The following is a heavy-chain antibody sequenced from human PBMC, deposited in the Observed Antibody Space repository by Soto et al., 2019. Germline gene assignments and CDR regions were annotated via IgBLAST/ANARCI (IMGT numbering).Heavy chain of an antibody. Sequence: EVQLVESGGGLVQPGGSLRLSCAASGFTFSSYSMNWVRQAPGKGLEWVSYISSSSSTIYYADSVKGRFTISRDNAKNSLYLQMNSLRDEDTAVYYCARELGYCSGGRCYMSRRGERDYWGQGTLVTVSS. J-gene: IGHJ4*02. V-gene: IGHV3-48*02. CDR2: ISSSSSTI. D-gene: IGHD2-15*01. CDR1: GFTFSSYS. CDR3: ARELGYCSGGRCYMSRRGERDY.